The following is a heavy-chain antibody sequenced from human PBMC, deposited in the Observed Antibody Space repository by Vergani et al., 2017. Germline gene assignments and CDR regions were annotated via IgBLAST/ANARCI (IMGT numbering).Heavy chain of an antibody. Sequence: EVQLLESGGGLVQPGGSLRLSCAASGFTFSSYAMSWVRQAPGKGLEWVSAISGSGGSTYYADSVKGRFTISRDNSKNTLYLQMNSLRAEDTAVYYCAKGGYYYDSSGYDTYYYGMDVWGQGTTVTVSS. D-gene: IGHD3-22*01. CDR3: AKGGYYYDSSGYDTYYYGMDV. J-gene: IGHJ6*02. CDR1: GFTFSSYA. V-gene: IGHV3-23*01. CDR2: ISGSGGST.